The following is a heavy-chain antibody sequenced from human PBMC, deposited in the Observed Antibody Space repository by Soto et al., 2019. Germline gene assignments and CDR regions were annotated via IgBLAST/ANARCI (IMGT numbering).Heavy chain of an antibody. CDR1: GGSISSSSYY. D-gene: IGHD3-10*01. Sequence: QLQLQESGPGLVKPSETLSLTCTVSGGSISSSSYYWGWIRQPPGKGLEWIGSIYYSGSTYYNPSLKSRVTISVDTSKNQFSLKLSSVTAADTAVYYCARQDGSGSYRGAFDIWGQGTMVTVSS. CDR3: ARQDGSGSYRGAFDI. V-gene: IGHV4-39*01. J-gene: IGHJ3*02. CDR2: IYYSGST.